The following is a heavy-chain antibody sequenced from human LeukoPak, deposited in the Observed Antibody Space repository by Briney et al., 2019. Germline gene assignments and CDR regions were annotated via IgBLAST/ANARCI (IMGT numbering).Heavy chain of an antibody. D-gene: IGHD6-19*01. CDR1: GFTFDDDA. V-gene: IGHV3-9*01. CDR2: ISWNSGSI. J-gene: IGHJ3*02. CDR3: AKDLSSGWYGDAFDI. Sequence: GGSLRLSCAASGFTFDDDAMHWVRQAAGKGVEWVSGISWNSGSIGYADSVKGRFTISRDNAKNSLYLQMNSLRAEDTALYYCAKDLSSGWYGDAFDIWGQGTMVTVSS.